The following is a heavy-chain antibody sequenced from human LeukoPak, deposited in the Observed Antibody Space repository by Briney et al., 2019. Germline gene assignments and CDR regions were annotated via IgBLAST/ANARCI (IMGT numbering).Heavy chain of an antibody. CDR2: IGTAGDT. CDR3: AREEVAGHFDY. Sequence: GGSLRLSCAASGFAFSSYDMHWVRQATGKGLEWVSAIGTAGDTYYPGSVKGRITISRENAKNSLYPQMNSLRAGDTAVYYCAREEVAGHFDYWGQGTLVTVSS. J-gene: IGHJ4*02. CDR1: GFAFSSYD. D-gene: IGHD6-19*01. V-gene: IGHV3-13*01.